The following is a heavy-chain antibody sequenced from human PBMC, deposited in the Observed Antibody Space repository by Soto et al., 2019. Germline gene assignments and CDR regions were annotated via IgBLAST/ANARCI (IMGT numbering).Heavy chain of an antibody. CDR1: GGSISSGGYS. CDR2: IYHSGST. Sequence: PSETLSLTCAVSGGSISSGGYSWSWIPQPPGKGLEWIGYIYHSGSTYYNPSLKSRVTISVDRSKNQFSLKLSSVTAADTAVYYCARVPGPWGQGTLVTVSS. J-gene: IGHJ5*02. D-gene: IGHD7-27*01. CDR3: ARVPGP. V-gene: IGHV4-30-2*01.